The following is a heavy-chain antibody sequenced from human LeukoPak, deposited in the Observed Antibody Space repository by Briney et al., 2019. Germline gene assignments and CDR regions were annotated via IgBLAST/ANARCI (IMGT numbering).Heavy chain of an antibody. J-gene: IGHJ4*02. CDR2: ISASSYII. CDR1: GITFSTYS. V-gene: IGHV3-48*01. CDR3: ARESSGVLGFDY. D-gene: IGHD3-10*01. Sequence: GGSLRLSCAASGITFSTYSMNWVRPAPGEGLGWISYISASSYIIYNANSVKGRFTISRDNAKNSLYLQMNSLRAEDTATYYCARESSGVLGFDYWGQGTLVTVSS.